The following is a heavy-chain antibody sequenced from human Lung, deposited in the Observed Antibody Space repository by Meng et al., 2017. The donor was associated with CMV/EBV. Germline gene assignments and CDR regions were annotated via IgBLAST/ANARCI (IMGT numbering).Heavy chain of an antibody. CDR3: AINIVVVPAADFHYYYYGMDV. CDR1: GGTFSSYT. V-gene: IGHV1-69*02. J-gene: IGHJ6*02. D-gene: IGHD2-2*01. CDR2: IIPILGIA. Sequence: SVKVSXKASGGTFSSYTISWVRQAPGQGLEWMGRIIPILGIANYAQKFQGRVTITADKSTSTAYMELSSLRSEDRAVYYCAINIVVVPAADFHYYYYGMDVWGQGTTVTVSS.